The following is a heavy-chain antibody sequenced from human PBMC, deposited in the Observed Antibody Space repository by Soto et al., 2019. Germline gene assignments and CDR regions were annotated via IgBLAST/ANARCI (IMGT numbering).Heavy chain of an antibody. CDR1: GYTFTTFC. D-gene: IGHD3-16*01. CDR2: ISAYNGNT. V-gene: IGHV1-18*01. CDR3: ARGGTPTYY. J-gene: IGHJ4*02. Sequence: QVQLLQSGAEVKKPGDSVKVSCKASGYTFTTFCISWVPQAPGQGLEWVGWISAYNGNTNYAQNFQGRVTMTTDTSTSTAYMELRSLRSDDTAVYYCARGGTPTYYWGQGTRVTFSS.